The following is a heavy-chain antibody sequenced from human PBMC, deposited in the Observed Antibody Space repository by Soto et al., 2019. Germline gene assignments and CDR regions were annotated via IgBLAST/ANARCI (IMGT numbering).Heavy chain of an antibody. V-gene: IGHV4-59*08. CDR3: ARAVVLTGYYYFDY. CDR1: GGSISSYY. CDR2: IYYNVNT. Sequence: SETLSLTCTVSGGSISSYYWSWIRQPPGKGLEWIGYIYYNVNTNYNPSLKSRVTISVDTSKNQFSLKLSSVTAADTAVYYCARAVVLTGYYYFDYWGPGILVTVSS. J-gene: IGHJ4*02. D-gene: IGHD3-9*01.